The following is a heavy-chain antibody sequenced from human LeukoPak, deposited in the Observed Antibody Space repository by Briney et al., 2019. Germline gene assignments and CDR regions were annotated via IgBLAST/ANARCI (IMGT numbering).Heavy chain of an antibody. CDR3: AHMPSCYCGFDY. CDR1: GFALSTSGVG. J-gene: IGHJ4*02. V-gene: IGHV2-5*02. D-gene: IGHD2-2*01. Sequence: ESGPTLVKPTQTLTLTCTFSGFALSTSGVGVGWIRQPPGKALEWPALIYWDDDKRYSPSLKSRLTITKDTSKNQVVLTMTNMDPVDTATYYCAHMPSCYCGFDYWGQGTLVTVSS. CDR2: IYWDDDK.